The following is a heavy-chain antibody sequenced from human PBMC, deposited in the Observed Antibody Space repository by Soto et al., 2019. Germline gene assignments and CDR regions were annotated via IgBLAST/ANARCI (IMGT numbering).Heavy chain of an antibody. V-gene: IGHV4-61*01. D-gene: IGHD6-19*01. CDR1: GGSVSSGSYY. CDR2: IYYSGST. J-gene: IGHJ6*02. CDR3: ARGIEGWYQGRYYYGMDV. Sequence: QVQLQASGPGLVKPSETLSLTCTGSGGSVSSGSYYWSWILQPPGKGLEWIGYIYYSGSTNYNPSLKSRVTISVDTSKNQFSLKLSSVTAADTAVYYCARGIEGWYQGRYYYGMDVWGQGTTVTVSS.